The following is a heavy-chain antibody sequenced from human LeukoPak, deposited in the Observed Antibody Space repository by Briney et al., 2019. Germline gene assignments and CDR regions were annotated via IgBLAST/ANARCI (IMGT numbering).Heavy chain of an antibody. CDR1: GFTFSSYS. CDR2: ISSSSSYI. Sequence: GSLRLSRAASGFTFSSYSMNWVRQAPGKGLEWVSSISSSSSYIYYADSVKGRFTISRDNAKNSLYLQMNSLRAEDTAVYYCARRYCSSTSCINYFDYWGQGTLVTVSS. V-gene: IGHV3-21*01. D-gene: IGHD2-2*01. J-gene: IGHJ4*02. CDR3: ARRYCSSTSCINYFDY.